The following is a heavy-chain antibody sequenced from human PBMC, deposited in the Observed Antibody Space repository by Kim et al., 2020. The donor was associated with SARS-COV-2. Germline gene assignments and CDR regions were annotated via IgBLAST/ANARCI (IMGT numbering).Heavy chain of an antibody. J-gene: IGHJ4*02. D-gene: IGHD2-21*01. V-gene: IGHV1-46*01. CDR3: ARAPTYCGGDCYSQHYFDY. Sequence: GRVTMTRDTSTSTVYMELSSLRSEDTAVYYCARAPTYCGGDCYSQHYFDYWGQGTLVTVSS.